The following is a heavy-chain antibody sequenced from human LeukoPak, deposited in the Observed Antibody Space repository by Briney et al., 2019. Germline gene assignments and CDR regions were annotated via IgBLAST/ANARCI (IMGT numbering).Heavy chain of an antibody. Sequence: GGSLRLSCAASGFTVSSNYMSWVRQAPGKGLEWVSVIYSGGSTYYADSVEGRFTISRDNSKNTLYLQMNSLRAEDTAVYYCARDLGGGDWRDYWGQGTLVTVSS. CDR3: ARDLGGGDWRDY. CDR1: GFTVSSNY. D-gene: IGHD2-21*02. CDR2: IYSGGST. J-gene: IGHJ4*02. V-gene: IGHV3-66*01.